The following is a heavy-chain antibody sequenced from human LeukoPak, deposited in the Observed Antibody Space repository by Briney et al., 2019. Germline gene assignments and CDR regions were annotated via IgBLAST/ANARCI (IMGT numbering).Heavy chain of an antibody. CDR1: GGSMSSYY. Sequence: SETLSLTCTVSGGSMSSYYWSWIRQPPGKGLEWIGYIYYSGSTKYNPSLKSRVYISVDTSKSQFSLKLSSVTTADTAVYYCARQIGRGLWAFDYWGQGTPVTVSS. CDR3: ARQIGRGLWAFDY. CDR2: IYYSGST. J-gene: IGHJ4*02. D-gene: IGHD2-21*01. V-gene: IGHV4-59*08.